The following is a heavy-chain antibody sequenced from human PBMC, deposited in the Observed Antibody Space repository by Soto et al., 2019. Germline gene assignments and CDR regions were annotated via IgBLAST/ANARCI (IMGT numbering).Heavy chain of an antibody. CDR3: ARVGISSSDAFDI. V-gene: IGHV4-31*03. CDR1: GGSISSGGYY. J-gene: IGHJ3*02. CDR2: IYHSGNT. D-gene: IGHD6-6*01. Sequence: LSLTCSVSGGSISSGGYYWSWIRQLPGKDLEWIGYIYHSGNTYYNSSLKSRLTISVDTSKNQFSLKLTSVTAADTAVYYCARVGISSSDAFDIWGQGTMVTVSS.